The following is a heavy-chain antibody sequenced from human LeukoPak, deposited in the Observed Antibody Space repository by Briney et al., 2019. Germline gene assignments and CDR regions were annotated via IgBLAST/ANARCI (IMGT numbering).Heavy chain of an antibody. J-gene: IGHJ4*02. CDR2: IHHSGSS. CDR3: ARDKKTYGSGSSPDH. CDR1: GDSISSYY. D-gene: IGHD3-10*01. Sequence: SETLSLTCTVSGDSISSYYWSWIRQPPGEGLEWIGYIHHSGSSSYSPSLKSRVTMSVDTSKNQFSLRLTSVTAADTAVYYCARDKKTYGSGSSPDHWGQGTRVTVSS. V-gene: IGHV4-59*12.